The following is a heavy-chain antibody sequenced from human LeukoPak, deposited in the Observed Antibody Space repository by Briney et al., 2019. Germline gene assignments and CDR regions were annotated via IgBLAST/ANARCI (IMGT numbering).Heavy chain of an antibody. CDR1: GFTFSSYA. D-gene: IGHD6-13*01. CDR3: AKAGTGYYFDY. V-gene: IGHV3-23*01. Sequence: GGSLRLSCAASGFTFSSYAMSWVRQAPGKGLEWVSAISASGGTTYYADSVKGRFTISRDNSKNTLYLQMNSLRAEDTALYYCAKAGTGYYFDYWGEGTLVTVSS. J-gene: IGHJ4*02. CDR2: ISASGGTT.